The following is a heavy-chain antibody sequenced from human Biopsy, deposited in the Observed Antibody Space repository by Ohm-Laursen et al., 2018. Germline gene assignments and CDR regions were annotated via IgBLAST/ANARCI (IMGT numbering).Heavy chain of an antibody. CDR1: GGTFSNYG. CDR3: ATKLTGYFHH. Sequence: SSVKVSCKAPGGTFSNYGVNWVRQAPGQGLEWLGGNITILGTGNYAQKCQDRVTVAADTSTSTATMELRSLRSDDTAVYYCATKLTGYFHHWGQGTLVIVSS. V-gene: IGHV1-69*06. D-gene: IGHD3-9*01. CDR2: NITILGTG. J-gene: IGHJ1*01.